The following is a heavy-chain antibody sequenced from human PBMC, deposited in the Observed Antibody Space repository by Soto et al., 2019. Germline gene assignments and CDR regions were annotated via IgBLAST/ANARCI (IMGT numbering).Heavy chain of an antibody. V-gene: IGHV3-21*01. J-gene: IGHJ3*02. D-gene: IGHD6-13*01. Sequence: GGSLRLSCAASGFTFSSYSMNWVRQAPGKGLEWVSSISSSSSYIYYADSVKGRFTIPRDNAKNSLYLQMNSLRAEDTAVYYCARDPGYSSSLSAFDIWGQGTMVTVSS. CDR3: ARDPGYSSSLSAFDI. CDR2: ISSSSSYI. CDR1: GFTFSSYS.